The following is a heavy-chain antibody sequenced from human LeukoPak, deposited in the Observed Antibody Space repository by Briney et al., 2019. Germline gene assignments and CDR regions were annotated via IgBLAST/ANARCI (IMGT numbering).Heavy chain of an antibody. CDR2: TIPIFRVE. D-gene: IGHD1-26*01. CDR3: ARGTVVGATYWHYYGLDV. V-gene: IGHV1-69*04. CDR1: GDTLISYV. Sequence: GASVKVSCKASGDTLISYVISWVRQAPGQGLEWVGRTIPIFRVENYAQKFQGRVTITADTSTNTAYMELSSLRLEDTAVYFCARGTVVGATYWHYYGLDVWGQGTTVTVSS. J-gene: IGHJ6*02.